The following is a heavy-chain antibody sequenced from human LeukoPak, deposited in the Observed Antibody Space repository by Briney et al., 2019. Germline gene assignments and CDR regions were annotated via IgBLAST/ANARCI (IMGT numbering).Heavy chain of an antibody. Sequence: PGGSLRLSCAASGFTMSWVRQAPGKGLEWVSAISGSDGSTYYADSVKGRFTISRDNSKNTLYLQMNSLRAEDTAVYHCASGRTGYHYFDYWGQGTLVTVSS. CDR3: ASGRTGYHYFDY. CDR2: ISGSDGST. V-gene: IGHV3-23*01. D-gene: IGHD3-9*01. J-gene: IGHJ4*02. CDR1: GFT.